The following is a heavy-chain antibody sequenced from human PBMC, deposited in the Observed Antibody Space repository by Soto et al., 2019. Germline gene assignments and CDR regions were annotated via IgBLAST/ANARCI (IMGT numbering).Heavy chain of an antibody. J-gene: IGHJ6*02. CDR1: RGPIISYY. CDR3: AATVFGEYSHYALDV. D-gene: IGHD3-3*01. CDR2: IYHTGTT. Sequence: SETLSLTCTVSRGPIISYYWTWIRQPPGKGLEWIGYIYHTGTTYYTAALKSRVTISLDRSKNQISLSLNSVTAADTAVYYCAATVFGEYSHYALDVWGQGTTVTVSS. V-gene: IGHV4-59*04.